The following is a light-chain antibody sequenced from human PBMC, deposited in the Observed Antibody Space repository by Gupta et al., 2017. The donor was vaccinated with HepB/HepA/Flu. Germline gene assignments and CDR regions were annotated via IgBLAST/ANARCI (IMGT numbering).Light chain of an antibody. CDR3: SSFTSTTTTLVL. Sequence: QSALTQPASVSGSPGQSITISCTGTSSDVGGYNSVSWYQQYPGKAPKLLIYDVTARPSGISTRFSASKSGNTASLTISGIQTEDEADYFCSSFTSTTTTLVLFGGGTKLTVL. CDR2: DVT. CDR1: SSDVGGYNS. V-gene: IGLV2-14*03. J-gene: IGLJ3*02.